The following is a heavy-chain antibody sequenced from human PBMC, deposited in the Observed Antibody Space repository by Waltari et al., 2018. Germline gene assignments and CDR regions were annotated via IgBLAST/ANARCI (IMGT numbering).Heavy chain of an antibody. CDR2: IWYDGSNE. D-gene: IGHD1-26*01. Sequence: QVQLVESGGGVVQPGMSLRLSCAASGFTFRSYGMHWVRQAPGKGGEGRAVIWYDGSNEYYADSVKGRFTISRDKAKNTLYLQMNGLRAEDTAVYYCAKDRQAGTYLGLNFLYWGQGTLVTVSS. CDR3: AKDRQAGTYLGLNFLY. J-gene: IGHJ4*02. CDR1: GFTFRSYG. V-gene: IGHV3-33*03.